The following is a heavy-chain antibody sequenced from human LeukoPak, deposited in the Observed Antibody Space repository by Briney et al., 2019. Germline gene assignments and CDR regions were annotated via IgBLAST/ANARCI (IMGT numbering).Heavy chain of an antibody. V-gene: IGHV3-11*04. J-gene: IGHJ4*02. CDR1: GFTFSDYY. CDR3: ARPRPPEYYFDY. CDR2: ISSSGSTI. Sequence: GGSLRLSCAASGFTFSDYYMSWIRQAPGKGLEWVSYISSSGSTIYYADSVRGRFTISRDNAKNSLYLQMNSLRAEDTAVYYCARPRPPEYYFDYWGQGTLVTVSS.